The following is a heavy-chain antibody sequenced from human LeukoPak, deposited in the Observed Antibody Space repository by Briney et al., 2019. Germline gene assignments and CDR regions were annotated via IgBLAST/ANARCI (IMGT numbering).Heavy chain of an antibody. V-gene: IGHV1-24*01. D-gene: IGHD3-22*01. CDR3: ATRPHYDSSGYYLD. CDR2: FDPEDGET. CDR1: GYTLTELS. J-gene: IGHJ4*02. Sequence: GASVEVSCKVSGYTLTELSMHWVRQAPGKGLEWMGGFDPEDGETIYAQKFQGRVTMTEDTSTDTAYMELSSLRSEDTAVYYCATRPHYDSSGYYLDWGQGTLVTVPS.